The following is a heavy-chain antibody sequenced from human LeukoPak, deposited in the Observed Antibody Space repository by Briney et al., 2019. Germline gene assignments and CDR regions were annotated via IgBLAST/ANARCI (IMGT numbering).Heavy chain of an antibody. D-gene: IGHD5-18*01. J-gene: IGHJ6*03. CDR3: ARDRGYSYGGYYYYYMDV. Sequence: SETLSLTCAVYGGSFSGYYWSWIRQPPGKGLEWIGEINHSGSTNYNPSLKSRVTISVDTSKNQFSLKLSSVTAADTAVYYCARDRGYSYGGYYYYYMDVWGKGTTVTVSS. CDR2: INHSGST. V-gene: IGHV4-34*01. CDR1: GGSFSGYY.